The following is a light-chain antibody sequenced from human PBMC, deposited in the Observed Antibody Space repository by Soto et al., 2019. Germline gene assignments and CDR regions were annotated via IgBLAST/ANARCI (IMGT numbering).Light chain of an antibody. CDR2: DAS. Sequence: DIQMTQSPSTLSASVGDKVTITCRASQGIVRWLAWYQQKPGKAPKLLIYDASSLESGVPSRFSGSGAGTEFTLTISSLQPDDFATYSCQQYYISWSFGQGTKV. CDR1: QGIVRW. V-gene: IGKV1-5*01. J-gene: IGKJ1*01. CDR3: QQYYISWS.